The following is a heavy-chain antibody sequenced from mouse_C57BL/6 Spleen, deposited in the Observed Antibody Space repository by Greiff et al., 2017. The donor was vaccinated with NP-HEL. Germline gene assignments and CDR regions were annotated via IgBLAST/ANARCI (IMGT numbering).Heavy chain of an antibody. CDR2: ISDGGSYT. Sequence: EVQGVESGGGLVKPGGSLKLSCAASGFTFSSYAMSWVRQTPEKRLEWVATISDGGSYTYYPDNVKGRFTISRDNAKNNLYLQMSHLKSEDTAMYYCASVYYGYSWFAYWGQGTLVTVSA. V-gene: IGHV5-4*01. CDR1: GFTFSSYA. J-gene: IGHJ3*01. CDR3: ASVYYGYSWFAY. D-gene: IGHD2-2*01.